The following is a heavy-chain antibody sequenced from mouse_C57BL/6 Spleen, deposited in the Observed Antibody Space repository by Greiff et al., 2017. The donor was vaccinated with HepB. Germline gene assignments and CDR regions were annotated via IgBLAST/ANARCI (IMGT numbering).Heavy chain of an antibody. V-gene: IGHV14-1*01. D-gene: IGHD1-1*01. Sequence: VQLQQSGAELVRPGASVKLSCTASGFNIKDYYMHWVKQRPEQGLEWIGRIDPEDGDTEYAPKFQGKATMTADTSSNTAYLQLSSLTSEDSAVYFCARSRTTVVSYYYAMDYWGQGTSVTVSS. CDR2: IDPEDGDT. J-gene: IGHJ4*01. CDR1: GFNIKDYY. CDR3: ARSRTTVVSYYYAMDY.